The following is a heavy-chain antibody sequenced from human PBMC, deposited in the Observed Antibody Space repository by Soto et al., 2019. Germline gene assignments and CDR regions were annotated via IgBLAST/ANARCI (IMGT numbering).Heavy chain of an antibody. J-gene: IGHJ6*02. CDR2: IYHSGST. CDR1: GGSISSGGYS. V-gene: IGHV4-30-2*01. Sequence: SETLSLTCAVSGGSISSGGYSWSWIRQPPGKGLEWIGYIYHSGSTYYNPSLKSRVTISVDRSKKQFSLKLSSVTAADTAVYYCARFFGRTMARGVRYHYYGMDVWGQGTTVTVSS. CDR3: ARFFGRTMARGVRYHYYGMDV. D-gene: IGHD3-10*01.